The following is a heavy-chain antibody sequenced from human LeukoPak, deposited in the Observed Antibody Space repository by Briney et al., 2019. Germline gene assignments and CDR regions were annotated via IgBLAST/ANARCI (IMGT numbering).Heavy chain of an antibody. CDR3: ARDDGDYYYYYYYMDV. CDR1: EFIFSSYW. Sequence: GGSLRLSCAASEFIFSSYWMHWVRQAPGKGLVWVSRINADGSSTTYADSVKGRFTISRDNAKNTLYLQMNSLRAEDTAVYYCARDDGDYYYYYYYMDVWGKGTTVTISS. V-gene: IGHV3-74*01. D-gene: IGHD4-17*01. CDR2: INADGSST. J-gene: IGHJ6*03.